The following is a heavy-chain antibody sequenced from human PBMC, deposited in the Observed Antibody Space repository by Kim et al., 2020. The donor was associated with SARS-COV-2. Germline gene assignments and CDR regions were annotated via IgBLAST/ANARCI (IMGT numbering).Heavy chain of an antibody. CDR3: ARVRVRSGWNDFDY. J-gene: IGHJ4*02. V-gene: IGHV1-69*13. CDR2: IIPIFGTA. D-gene: IGHD6-19*01. Sequence: SVKVSCKASGGTFSSYAISWVRQAPGHGLEWMGGIIPIFGTANYAQKFQGRVTITADESTSTAYMELSSLRSEDTAVYYCARVRVRSGWNDFDYWGQGTLVTVSS. CDR1: GGTFSSYA.